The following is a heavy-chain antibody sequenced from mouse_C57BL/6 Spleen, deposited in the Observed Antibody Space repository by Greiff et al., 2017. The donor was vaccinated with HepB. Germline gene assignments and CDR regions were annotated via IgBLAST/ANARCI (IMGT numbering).Heavy chain of an antibody. Sequence: VQGVESGAELVKPGASVKLSCKASGYTFTEYTIHWVKQRSGQGLEWIGWFYPGSGSIKYNEKFKDKATLTADKSSSTVYMELSRLTSEDSAVYFCARGDYDVYYFDYWGQGTTLTVSS. CDR2: FYPGSGSI. D-gene: IGHD2-4*01. J-gene: IGHJ2*01. CDR3: ARGDYDVYYFDY. V-gene: IGHV1-62-2*01. CDR1: GYTFTEYT.